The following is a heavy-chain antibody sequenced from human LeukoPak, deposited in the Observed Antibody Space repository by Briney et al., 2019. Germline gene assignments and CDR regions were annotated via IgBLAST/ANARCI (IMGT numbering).Heavy chain of an antibody. D-gene: IGHD4-17*01. CDR1: GFTFSSYA. V-gene: IGHV3-21*01. CDR2: ITTSSSYI. CDR3: ARGPNTDYGRRYYYYMDV. J-gene: IGHJ6*03. Sequence: GGSLRLSCAASGFTFSSYAMSWVRQAPGKGLEWVSSITTSSSYIYYADSLKGRFTISRDNAKNSLYLQMNSLRAEDTAVYYCARGPNTDYGRRYYYYMDVWGKGTTVTVSS.